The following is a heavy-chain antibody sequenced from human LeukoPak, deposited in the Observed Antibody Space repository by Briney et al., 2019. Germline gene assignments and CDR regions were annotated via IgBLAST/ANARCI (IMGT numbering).Heavy chain of an antibody. Sequence: GGSLRLSCAASGFTFSSYAMSWVRQAPGKGLEWVSAISGSGGSTYYADSVKGRFTISRDNSKNTLYLQMNSLGAEDTAVYYCAKGGYCSSTSCSPTIDYWGQGTLVTVSS. CDR3: AKGGYCSSTSCSPTIDY. D-gene: IGHD2-2*03. V-gene: IGHV3-23*01. J-gene: IGHJ4*02. CDR2: ISGSGGST. CDR1: GFTFSSYA.